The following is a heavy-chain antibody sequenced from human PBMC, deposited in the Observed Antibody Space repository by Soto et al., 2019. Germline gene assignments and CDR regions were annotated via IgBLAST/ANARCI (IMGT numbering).Heavy chain of an antibody. CDR1: GYSFTNND. Sequence: ASVKVSCKASGYSFTNNDVTWVRQATGQGLEWMGWMNPGSGDTGYAQKFQGRVTMTRDVSIATAYMELSSLRSDDTAIYYCARMATFGSLNWFDPWGQGTLVTVSS. CDR2: MNPGSGDT. V-gene: IGHV1-8*01. D-gene: IGHD3-16*01. J-gene: IGHJ5*02. CDR3: ARMATFGSLNWFDP.